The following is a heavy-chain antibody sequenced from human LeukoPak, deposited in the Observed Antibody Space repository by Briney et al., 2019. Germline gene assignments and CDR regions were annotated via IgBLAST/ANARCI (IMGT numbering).Heavy chain of an antibody. D-gene: IGHD1-14*01. CDR2: IYTSGST. CDR3: ASVISGRGAFDI. Sequence: SETLSLTCTVSGGSISSYYWSWIRQPPGKGLEWIGRIYTSGSTNYNPSLKSRVTISVDTFKNQFSLKLSSVTAADTAVYYCASVISGRGAFDIWGQGTMVTVSS. V-gene: IGHV4-4*07. J-gene: IGHJ3*02. CDR1: GGSISSYY.